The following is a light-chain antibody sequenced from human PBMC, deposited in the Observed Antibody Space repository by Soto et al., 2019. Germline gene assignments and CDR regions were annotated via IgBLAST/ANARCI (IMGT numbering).Light chain of an antibody. J-gene: IGKJ1*01. Sequence: IRMTQPAATLSVYPRERATLSRRASQSVSSNLAWYQQKPGQAPRLLIYGASTRATGIPARFSGSGSGTEFTLTISSLQSEDFAVYYCQQYNNWPQTFGQGTKVDI. CDR2: GAS. V-gene: IGKV3-15*01. CDR3: QQYNNWPQT. CDR1: QSVSSN.